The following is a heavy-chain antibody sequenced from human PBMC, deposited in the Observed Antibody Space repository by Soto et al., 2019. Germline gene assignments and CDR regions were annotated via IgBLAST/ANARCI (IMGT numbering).Heavy chain of an antibody. V-gene: IGHV4-31*01. CDR1: GGSISSGGYY. D-gene: IGHD3-10*02. CDR2: IYSSGST. Sequence: QVQLQESGPGLVKPSQTLSLTCTVSGGSISSGGYYWTWLSQHPGKGLEWIGYIYSSGSTYYTPSLNPHVSLSVDTSKSQFSLKLSSGTAADTAVSYCARAMFPWGHGTLVTVAS. J-gene: IGHJ5*02. CDR3: ARAMFP.